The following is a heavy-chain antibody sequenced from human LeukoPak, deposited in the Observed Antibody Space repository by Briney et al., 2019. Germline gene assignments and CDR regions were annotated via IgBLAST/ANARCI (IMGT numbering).Heavy chain of an antibody. D-gene: IGHD1-7*01. Sequence: PSETLSLTCAVYGGSFSGYYWGWIRQPPGKGLEWVGEINHSGSTNYNPSLKSRVTISVDTSKKQFSLKLSYVTAADTAVYYCAREVNPYNWNYHGYWGQGNMVTVSS. CDR2: INHSGST. CDR3: AREVNPYNWNYHGY. V-gene: IGHV4-34*01. CDR1: GGSFSGYY. J-gene: IGHJ4*02.